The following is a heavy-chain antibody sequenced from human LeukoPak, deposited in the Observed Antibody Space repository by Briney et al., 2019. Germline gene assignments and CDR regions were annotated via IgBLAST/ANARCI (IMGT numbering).Heavy chain of an antibody. CDR3: ATTPGSRATNWFDP. CDR2: INPNSGGT. J-gene: IGHJ5*02. Sequence: AASVKVSCKASGYTFTGYYMHWVRQAPGQGLEWMGWINPNSGGTNYAQKFQGRVTMTRDTSISTAYMELSRLRSDDTAVYYCATTPGSRATNWFDPWGQGTLVTVSS. CDR1: GYTFTGYY. V-gene: IGHV1-2*02. D-gene: IGHD3-10*01.